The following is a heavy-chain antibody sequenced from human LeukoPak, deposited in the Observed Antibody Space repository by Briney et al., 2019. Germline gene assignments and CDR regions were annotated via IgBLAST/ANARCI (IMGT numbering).Heavy chain of an antibody. D-gene: IGHD4-23*01. CDR1: GFTFSSYS. Sequence: GGSLRLSCAAYGFTFSSYSMNWVRQAPGKGLEWVSSISSSSTYIYYADSVKGRFTISRDNAKNSLYLQMNSLRADDTAIYYCARESRSVVTRYFQHWGQGTLVTVSS. CDR2: ISSSSTYI. CDR3: ARESRSVVTRYFQH. J-gene: IGHJ1*01. V-gene: IGHV3-21*01.